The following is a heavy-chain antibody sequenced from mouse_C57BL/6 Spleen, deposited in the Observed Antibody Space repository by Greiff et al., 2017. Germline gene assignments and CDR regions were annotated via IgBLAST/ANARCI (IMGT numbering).Heavy chain of an antibody. CDR3: ARGRSNMVTTGAY. J-gene: IGHJ3*01. V-gene: IGHV1-80*01. CDR1: GYAFSSYW. D-gene: IGHD2-2*01. CDR2: IYPGDGDT. Sequence: VKLMESGAELVKPGASVKISCKASGYAFSSYWMNWVKQRPGKGLEWIGQIYPGDGDTNSNGKFKGKATLTADKSSSTAYMQLSSLTSEDSAVYCCARGRSNMVTTGAYWGQGTLVTVSA.